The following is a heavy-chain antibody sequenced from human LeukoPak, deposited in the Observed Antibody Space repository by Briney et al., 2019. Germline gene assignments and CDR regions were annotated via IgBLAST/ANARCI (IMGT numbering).Heavy chain of an antibody. J-gene: IGHJ3*01. CDR3: ARGFRAFDF. Sequence: PGGSLRLSCAAPGFTFSSHTMNWVRQAPGKGLEWVSSISSTSTSIYHADSVKGRFTISRDNTKNSLYLQMDSLRAEDTAVYYCARGFRAFDFWAQGTMVTVSS. V-gene: IGHV3-21*01. CDR1: GFTFSSHT. CDR2: ISSTSTSI.